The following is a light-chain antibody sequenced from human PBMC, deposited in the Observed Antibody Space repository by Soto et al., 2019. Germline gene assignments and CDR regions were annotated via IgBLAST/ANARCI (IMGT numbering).Light chain of an antibody. CDR2: AAS. CDR1: QGISSY. CDR3: QQLNSYPLT. Sequence: DIQLTQSPSFLSASVGDRVTITCPASQGISSYLAWYQQKPGKAPKLLIYAASTLQSGVPSRFSGSGSGTEFPLTISSLQPEDFATYYCQQLNSYPLTFGPGTKVDIK. V-gene: IGKV1-9*01. J-gene: IGKJ3*01.